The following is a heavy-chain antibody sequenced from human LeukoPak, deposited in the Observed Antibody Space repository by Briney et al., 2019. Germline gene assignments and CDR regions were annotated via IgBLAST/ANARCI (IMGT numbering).Heavy chain of an antibody. Sequence: GGSLRLSCSASGFTFSSYAMHWVRQAPGKGLEYVSFISSNGGRTYYADSVKGRFTISRDNSKNTLYLQMSSLRAEDTAVYYCVKGFDTAMAYFDYWGQGTLVTVSS. CDR2: ISSNGGRT. J-gene: IGHJ4*02. CDR3: VKGFDTAMAYFDY. V-gene: IGHV3-64D*09. D-gene: IGHD5-18*01. CDR1: GFTFSSYA.